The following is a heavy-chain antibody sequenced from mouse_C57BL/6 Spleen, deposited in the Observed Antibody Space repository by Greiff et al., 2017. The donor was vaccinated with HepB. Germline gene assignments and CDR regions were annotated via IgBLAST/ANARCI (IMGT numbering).Heavy chain of an antibody. V-gene: IGHV1-82*01. CDR1: GYAFSSSW. D-gene: IGHD2-3*01. Sequence: VQLQQSGPELVKPGASVKISCKASGYAFSSSWMNWVKQRPGKGLEWIGRIYPGDGDTNYNGKFKGKATLTADKSSSTAYMQLSSLTSEDSAVYFCAGGDGYFDYWGQGTTLTVSS. CDR3: AGGDGYFDY. CDR2: IYPGDGDT. J-gene: IGHJ2*01.